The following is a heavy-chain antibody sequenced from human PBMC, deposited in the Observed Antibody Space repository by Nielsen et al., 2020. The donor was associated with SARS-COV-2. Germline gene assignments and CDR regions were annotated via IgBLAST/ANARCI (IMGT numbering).Heavy chain of an antibody. J-gene: IGHJ6*02. D-gene: IGHD5-18*01. CDR3: ARASGYSYGYAYYYYGMDV. CDR2: INPSGGST. Sequence: WVRQAPGQGLEWMGIINPSGGSTSYAQKFQGRVTMTRDTSTSTAYMELSSLRSEDTAAYYCARASGYSYGYAYYYYGMDVWGQGTTVTVSS. V-gene: IGHV1-46*01.